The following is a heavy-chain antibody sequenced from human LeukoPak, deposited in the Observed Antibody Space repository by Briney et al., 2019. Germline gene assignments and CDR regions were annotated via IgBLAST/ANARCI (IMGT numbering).Heavy chain of an antibody. CDR2: IYYSGST. V-gene: IGHV4-38-2*01. Sequence: HPSETLSLTCAVSGYSISSGYYWGWIRQPPRKGLEWIGSIYYSGSTYYNPSLKSRVTISVDTSKNQFSLKVSSVTAADTAVYYCARRGGDYSIDYWGQGTLVTVSS. CDR1: GYSISSGYY. CDR3: ARRGGDYSIDY. J-gene: IGHJ4*02. D-gene: IGHD4-17*01.